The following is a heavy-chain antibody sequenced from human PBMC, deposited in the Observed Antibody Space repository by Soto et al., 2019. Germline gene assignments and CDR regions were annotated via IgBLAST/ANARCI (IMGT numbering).Heavy chain of an antibody. J-gene: IGHJ4*02. Sequence: EVQLLESGGGLVQPGGSLRLSCAASGFTFSSYAMSWVRQAPGKGLEWASAISGSGGSTYYADSVKGRFTISRDNSKNTLYLQMNSLRAEVTAVSYCAKGGSYGPFDYWGQGTLATVSS. D-gene: IGHD5-18*01. V-gene: IGHV3-23*01. CDR2: ISGSGGST. CDR1: GFTFSSYA. CDR3: AKGGSYGPFDY.